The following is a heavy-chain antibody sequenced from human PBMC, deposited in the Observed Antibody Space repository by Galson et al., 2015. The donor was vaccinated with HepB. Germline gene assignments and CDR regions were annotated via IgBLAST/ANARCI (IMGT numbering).Heavy chain of an antibody. CDR2: INSDGSST. V-gene: IGHV3-74*01. Sequence: LRLSCAASGFTFSSYWMHWVRQAPGKGLVWVSRINSDGSSTSYADSVKGRFTISRDNAKNTLYLQMNSLRAEDTAVYYCARRMGYCSGGSCYGMDVWGQGTTVTVSS. CDR1: GFTFSSYW. CDR3: ARRMGYCSGGSCYGMDV. D-gene: IGHD2-15*01. J-gene: IGHJ6*02.